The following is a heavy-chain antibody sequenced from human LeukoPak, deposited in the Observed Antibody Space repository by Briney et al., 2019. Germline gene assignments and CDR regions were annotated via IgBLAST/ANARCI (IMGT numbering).Heavy chain of an antibody. V-gene: IGHV3-74*01. Sequence: PGGSLRLSCAASGFTFSSYEMKWVRQAPGKGLEWVSRIISDGITTTYADSVKGRFTISSDNAKNTLYLQMNSLRADDTAVYYCAADGEYAFLVWGQGTMVTVSS. J-gene: IGHJ3*01. CDR1: GFTFSSYE. CDR3: AADGEYAFLV. CDR2: IISDGITT. D-gene: IGHD2/OR15-2a*01.